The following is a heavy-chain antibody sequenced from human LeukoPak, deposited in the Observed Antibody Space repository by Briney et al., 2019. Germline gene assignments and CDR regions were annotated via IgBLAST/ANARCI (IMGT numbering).Heavy chain of an antibody. CDR1: GFPFSTYG. D-gene: IGHD1-26*01. V-gene: IGHV3-33*01. CDR2: IWYDGSNK. Sequence: PGGSLRLSCAASGFPFSTYGMHWVRQAPGKGLEWVAVIWYDGSNKYYADSVKGRFTISRDNSKNTLYLQMNSLRAEDTAVYYCARASESYDYWGQGTLVTVSS. CDR3: ARASESYDY. J-gene: IGHJ4*02.